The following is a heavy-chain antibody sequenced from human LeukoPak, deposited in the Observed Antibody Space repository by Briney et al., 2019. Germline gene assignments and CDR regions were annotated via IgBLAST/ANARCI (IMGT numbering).Heavy chain of an antibody. V-gene: IGHV3-48*03. D-gene: IGHD6-19*01. CDR3: AKDSSSGWYDYNWFDP. Sequence: GGSLRLSCAASGFTFSSYEMNWVRQAPGKGLEWVSYISSSGSTIYYADSVKGRFTISRDNAKSSLYLQMNGLRAEDTAVYYCAKDSSSGWYDYNWFDPWGQGTLVTVSS. J-gene: IGHJ5*02. CDR1: GFTFSSYE. CDR2: ISSSGSTI.